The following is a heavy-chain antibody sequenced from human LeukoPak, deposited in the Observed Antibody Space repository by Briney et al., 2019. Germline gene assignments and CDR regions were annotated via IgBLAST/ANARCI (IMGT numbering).Heavy chain of an antibody. CDR1: GDSISISSYY. Sequence: SETLSLTCTVSGDSISISSYYWGWIRQPPGKGLEWVGSIYYTGTTYYNPSLKSRVTISVDKSKNQFSLKLSSVTAADTAVYYCARGGYSSGWSKDAFDIWGQGTMVTVSS. D-gene: IGHD6-19*01. V-gene: IGHV4-39*07. CDR3: ARGGYSSGWSKDAFDI. CDR2: IYYTGTT. J-gene: IGHJ3*02.